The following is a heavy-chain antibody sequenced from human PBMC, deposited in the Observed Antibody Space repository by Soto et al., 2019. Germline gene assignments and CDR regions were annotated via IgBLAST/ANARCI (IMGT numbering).Heavy chain of an antibody. Sequence: PGGSLRLSCAASGFTFSSYAMSWVRQAPGKGLEWVSDISGSGGTIYYADSVKGRFTISRDNSKNTLYLQIHTLRAEDTAVYYCAKVSSSWYAGFFDLWGQGTLVTVSS. J-gene: IGHJ4*02. CDR2: ISGSGGTI. CDR3: AKVSSSWYAGFFDL. D-gene: IGHD6-13*01. V-gene: IGHV3-23*01. CDR1: GFTFSSYA.